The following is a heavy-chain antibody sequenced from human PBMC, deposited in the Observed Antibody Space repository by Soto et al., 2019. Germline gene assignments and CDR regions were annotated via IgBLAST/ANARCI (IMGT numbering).Heavy chain of an antibody. J-gene: IGHJ5*02. CDR2: IYHSGST. Sequence: QVQLQESGPGLVKPSGTLSLTCAVSGGSISSSNWWSWVRQPPGKGLEWIGEIYHSGSTNYNPSLKSRVTISVYKSKNQFSLKLSSVTAADTAVYYCARVATVTTTPLWFDPWGQGTLVTVSS. CDR1: GGSISSSNW. V-gene: IGHV4-4*02. CDR3: ARVATVTTTPLWFDP. D-gene: IGHD4-17*01.